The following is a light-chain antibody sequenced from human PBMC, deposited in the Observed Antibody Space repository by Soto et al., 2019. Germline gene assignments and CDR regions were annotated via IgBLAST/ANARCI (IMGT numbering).Light chain of an antibody. V-gene: IGLV2-23*01. CDR2: EGS. J-gene: IGLJ2*01. CDR3: CSYAGSSTL. CDR1: SSDVGSYNL. Sequence: QSALTQPASVSGSPGQSITISCTGTSSDVGSYNLVSWYQQHPGKAPKLMIYEGSKRPSGVSNRFSGSKSGNTASLTISGLQAKDEADYYCCSYAGSSTLFGGGTQLTVL.